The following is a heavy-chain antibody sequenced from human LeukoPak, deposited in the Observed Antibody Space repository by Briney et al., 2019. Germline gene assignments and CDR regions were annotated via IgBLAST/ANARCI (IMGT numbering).Heavy chain of an antibody. V-gene: IGHV1-46*03. CDR3: ARGNGRVLLLFGEDKYNWFDP. J-gene: IGHJ5*02. Sequence: ASVKVSCKASGYTFTSYYMHWVRQAPGQGLEWMGIINPSGGSTSYAQKFQGRVTITRDTSTSTVYMELSSLRSEDTAVYYCARGNGRVLLLFGEDKYNWFDPWGQGTLVTVSS. D-gene: IGHD3-10*01. CDR2: INPSGGST. CDR1: GYTFTSYY.